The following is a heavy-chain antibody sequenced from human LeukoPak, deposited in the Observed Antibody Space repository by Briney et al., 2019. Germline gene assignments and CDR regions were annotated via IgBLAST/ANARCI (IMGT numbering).Heavy chain of an antibody. J-gene: IGHJ5*02. CDR1: GFTVSINS. D-gene: IGHD3-22*01. CDR2: IYSGGNT. V-gene: IGHV3-66*02. CDR3: AKDSSGYYYSNWFDP. Sequence: GGSLRLSCTVSGFTVSINSMSWVRQAPGKGLEWVSFIYSGGNTHYSDSVKGRFTISRDNSKNTLYLQMNSLRAEDTAVYYCAKDSSGYYYSNWFDPWGQGTLVTVSS.